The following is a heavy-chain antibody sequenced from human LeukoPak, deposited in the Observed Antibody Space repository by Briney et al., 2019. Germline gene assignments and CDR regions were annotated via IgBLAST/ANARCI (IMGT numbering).Heavy chain of an antibody. J-gene: IGHJ2*01. CDR3: ARVYYSNSYDYWYFDL. Sequence: SETLSLTCTVSGGPISSYYWSWIRQPAGKGLEWIGRIYTSWSTHYNPPLNSQVTMSVDSSKNQFSLKLSSVSAADTAVYYCARVYYSNSYDYWYFDLWGRGTLVTVSS. D-gene: IGHD6-13*01. V-gene: IGHV4-4*07. CDR2: IYTSWST. CDR1: GGPISSYY.